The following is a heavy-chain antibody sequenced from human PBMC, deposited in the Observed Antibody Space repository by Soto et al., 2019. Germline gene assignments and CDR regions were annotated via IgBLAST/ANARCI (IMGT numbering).Heavy chain of an antibody. J-gene: IGHJ4*02. V-gene: IGHV4-39*02. D-gene: IGHD2-15*01. CDR3: ARERVYCSGGSCPVDY. CDR1: GGSISSSSYY. Sequence: SETLSLTCTVSGGSISSSSYYWGWIRQPPGKGLEWIGSIYYSGSTYYNPSLKSRVTISVDTSKNQFSLKLSSVTAADTAVYYCARERVYCSGGSCPVDYWGQGPLLTVS. CDR2: IYYSGST.